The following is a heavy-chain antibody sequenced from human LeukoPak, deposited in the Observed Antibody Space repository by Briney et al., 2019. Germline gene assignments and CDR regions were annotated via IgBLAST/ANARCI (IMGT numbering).Heavy chain of an antibody. CDR1: GFTVSTNY. D-gene: IGHD6-19*01. Sequence: GGSLRLSCAASGFTVSTNYMTWVRQAPGKGLEWVSVIYSDGRTYYADSVQGRLTVSRDKSKNTMFLQMNSLRAEDTAVYYCARTFDRGWHFDYWGQGTLVTVSS. J-gene: IGHJ4*02. V-gene: IGHV3-53*01. CDR2: IYSDGRT. CDR3: ARTFDRGWHFDY.